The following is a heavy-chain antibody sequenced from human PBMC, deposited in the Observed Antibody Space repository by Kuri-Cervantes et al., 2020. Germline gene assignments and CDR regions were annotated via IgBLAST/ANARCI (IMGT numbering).Heavy chain of an antibody. CDR2: FSGGDKT. CDR3: TRKRGYSSGYDF. J-gene: IGHJ4*02. D-gene: IGHD5-18*01. V-gene: IGHV3-66*02. CDR1: GFTVSNNY. Sequence: GGSLRLSCAASGFTVSNNYMSWVRQAPGRGLEWVSGFSGGDKTYYGDSVKGRFTISKDNSKNTMYLQMDSLRIEDTAVYYCTRKRGYSSGYDFWGQGTLSPSPQ.